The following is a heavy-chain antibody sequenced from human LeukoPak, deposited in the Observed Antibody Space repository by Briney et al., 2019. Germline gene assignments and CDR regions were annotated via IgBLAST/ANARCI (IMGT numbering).Heavy chain of an antibody. J-gene: IGHJ4*02. CDR3: ARGINYYDSSGYYYGKEVFDY. D-gene: IGHD3-22*01. CDR2: IYPGDSDT. CDR1: GYSFTSYW. V-gene: IGHV5-51*01. Sequence: GESLKISCKGSGYSFTSYWIGWVRQMPGKGLEWMGIIYPGDSDTRYSPSFQGQVTISADKSIGTAYLQWSSLKASDTAMYYCARGINYYDSSGYYYGKEVFDYWGQGTLATVSS.